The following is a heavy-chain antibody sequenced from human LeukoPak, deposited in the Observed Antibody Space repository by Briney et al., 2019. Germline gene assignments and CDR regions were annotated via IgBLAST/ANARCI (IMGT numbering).Heavy chain of an antibody. J-gene: IGHJ6*03. CDR2: ISASGGST. CDR3: AKLGINYYYMDV. CDR1: GFTFSSYA. D-gene: IGHD7-27*01. Sequence: PGGSLRLSCAASGFTFSSYAMSWVRQAPGKGLEWVSAISASGGSTFYADSVKGRFTISRDNSKNTLYLQMNNLRAEDTAVYYCAKLGINYYYMDVWGKGTTVTISS. V-gene: IGHV3-23*01.